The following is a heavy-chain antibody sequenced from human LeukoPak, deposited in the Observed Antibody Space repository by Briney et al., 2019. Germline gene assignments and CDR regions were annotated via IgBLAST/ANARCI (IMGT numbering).Heavy chain of an antibody. J-gene: IGHJ3*02. D-gene: IGHD1-26*01. V-gene: IGHV4-39*01. CDR2: IYYSGST. CDR3: ARHAIVGATTGAFDI. CDR1: GGSISSSSYY. Sequence: PSETLSLTCTVSGGSISSSSYYWGWIRQPPEKGLEWIGSIYYSGSTYYNPSLKSRVTISVDTSKNQFSLKLSSVTAADTAVYYCARHAIVGATTGAFDIWGQGTMVTVSS.